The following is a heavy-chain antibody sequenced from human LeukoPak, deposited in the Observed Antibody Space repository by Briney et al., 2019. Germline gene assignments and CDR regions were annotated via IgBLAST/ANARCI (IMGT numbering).Heavy chain of an antibody. J-gene: IGHJ3*02. Sequence: GGSLRLSCAASGFTFDDYGMSWVRQAPGKGLEWVSGINWSGGSTGYADSVKGRFTISRDNAKNSLYLQMTSLRAEDTALFYCARVGTSYGAFDMWGQGTMVTVSS. D-gene: IGHD1-26*01. CDR3: ARVGTSYGAFDM. CDR1: GFTFDDYG. V-gene: IGHV3-20*04. CDR2: INWSGGST.